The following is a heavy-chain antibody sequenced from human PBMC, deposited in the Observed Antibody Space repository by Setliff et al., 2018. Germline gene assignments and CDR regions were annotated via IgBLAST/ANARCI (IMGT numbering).Heavy chain of an antibody. D-gene: IGHD1-26*01. Sequence: GGSLRLSCAASGFTFTSYAMSWVRQAPGKGLEWVSLISGRADSTYYAGSVKGRFTISRDNSENTLYLQMSSLKTEDTAVYYCVRGGSAPSSYQYPLDVWGQGTTVTVSS. V-gene: IGHV3-23*01. CDR2: ISGRADST. J-gene: IGHJ6*02. CDR3: VRGGSAPSSYQYPLDV. CDR1: GFTFTSYA.